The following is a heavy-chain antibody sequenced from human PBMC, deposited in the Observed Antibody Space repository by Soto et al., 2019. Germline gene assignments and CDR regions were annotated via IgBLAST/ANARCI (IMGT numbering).Heavy chain of an antibody. CDR2: IKSKTDGRII. V-gene: IGHV3-15*01. CDR3: TTAHPSGPDY. CDR1: GFTFSNAW. Sequence: GGSLRLSCAASGFTFSNAWMNWVRQAPGKGLEWVGLIKSKTDGRIIDYPAPVKGRFIISRDDSRNTLYLQMNSLKSEDTAVYYCTTAHPSGPDYWGQGTLVTVS. J-gene: IGHJ4*02. D-gene: IGHD5-12*01.